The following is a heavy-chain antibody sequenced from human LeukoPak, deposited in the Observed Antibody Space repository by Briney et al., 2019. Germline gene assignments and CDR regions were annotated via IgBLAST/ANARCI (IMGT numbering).Heavy chain of an antibody. V-gene: IGHV4-59*08. CDR3: ATWGIAVAGTFDY. D-gene: IGHD6-19*01. Sequence: PSQTLSLTCTVSGGSISSSYWSWIRQPPGKGLEWIGYSYYSGSTNFNPSFKSRVAISVDTAKNQFSLKLSSVTAADTAVYYCATWGIAVAGTFDYWGQGTLVTVS. CDR2: SYYSGST. J-gene: IGHJ4*02. CDR1: GGSISSSY.